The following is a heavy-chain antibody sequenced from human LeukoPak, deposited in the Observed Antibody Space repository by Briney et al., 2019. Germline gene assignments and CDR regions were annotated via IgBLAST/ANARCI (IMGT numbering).Heavy chain of an antibody. D-gene: IGHD6-13*01. CDR2: VWYEGSNK. J-gene: IGHJ6*02. V-gene: IGHV3-33*01. Sequence: AGGSLRLSCAASGFTFSSYGMHWVRQAPGKGLEWVAVVWYEGSNKYYADSVQGRFTISRDNSKNTLYLQMNSLRAEDTAVYYCAREYSSSWHYYYYGMDVWGQGTTVTVSS. CDR3: AREYSSSWHYYYYGMDV. CDR1: GFTFSSYG.